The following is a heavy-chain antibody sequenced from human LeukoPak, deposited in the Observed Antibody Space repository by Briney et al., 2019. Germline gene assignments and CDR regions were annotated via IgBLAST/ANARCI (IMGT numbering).Heavy chain of an antibody. CDR3: ASTSYTYFYSSGSYYAQGWFDP. CDR1: AGSISSSIYY. J-gene: IGHJ5*02. V-gene: IGHV4-39*01. CDR2: IYYSGST. D-gene: IGHD3-10*01. Sequence: PETLSLTCTVSAGSISSSIYYWGRIREPPGKGLEWTGSIYYSGSTYYNPSLKSRVTISVDTSKNQFSLKLSSVTAAETAVYYCASTSYTYFYSSGSYYAQGWFDPWGQGTLVPVSS.